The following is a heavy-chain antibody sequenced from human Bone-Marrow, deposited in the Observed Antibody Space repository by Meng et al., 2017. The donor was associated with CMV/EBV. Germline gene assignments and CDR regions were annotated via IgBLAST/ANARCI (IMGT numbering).Heavy chain of an antibody. J-gene: IGHJ4*02. CDR1: GFTFSSYW. CDR3: ARDLSGELPR. D-gene: IGHD1-26*01. CDR2: IKQDGSEK. Sequence: GESLKISCAASGFTFSSYWMSWVRQAPGKGLEWVANIKQDGSEKYYVDSVKGRFTISRDNAKNSLYLQMNSLRAEDTAVYYCARDLSGELPRWGQGTLVTVYS. V-gene: IGHV3-7*01.